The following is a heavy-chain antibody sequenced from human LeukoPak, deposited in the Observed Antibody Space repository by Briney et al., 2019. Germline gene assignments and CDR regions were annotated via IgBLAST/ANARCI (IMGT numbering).Heavy chain of an antibody. CDR2: INSDGSST. J-gene: IGHJ6*03. Sequence: PGGSLRLSCAASGFTFSSYWMHWVRQAPGKGLVWVSRINSDGSSTSYADSVKGRFTISRDNAKNTLYLQMNSLRAEDTALYYCASDYPRYYYYMDVWGKGATVTVSS. CDR1: GFTFSSYW. V-gene: IGHV3-74*01. CDR3: ASDYPRYYYYMDV.